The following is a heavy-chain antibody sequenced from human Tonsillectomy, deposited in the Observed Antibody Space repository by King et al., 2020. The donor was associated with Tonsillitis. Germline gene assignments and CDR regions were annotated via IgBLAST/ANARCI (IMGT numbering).Heavy chain of an antibody. Sequence: DVQLVESGGGLVQPGGSLRLSCAASGFTFSSYAMTWVRQAPGKGLEWVSAISGSGGSTYYADSVKGRFTISRDNSKNTLYLQMNSLRAEDTAVYYCAKWVEMVVPAARGGGGWFDPWGQGTLVTVSS. CDR1: GFTFSSYA. CDR3: AKWVEMVVPAARGGGGWFDP. D-gene: IGHD2-2*01. V-gene: IGHV3-23*04. CDR2: ISGSGGST. J-gene: IGHJ5*02.